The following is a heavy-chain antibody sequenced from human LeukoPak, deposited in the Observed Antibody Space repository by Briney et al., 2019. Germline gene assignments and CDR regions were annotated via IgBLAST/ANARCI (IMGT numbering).Heavy chain of an antibody. Sequence: PGGSLRLSCAASGFTFSSYSMSWVRQAPGKGLEWVSAISGSGGSTYYADSVKGRFTISRDNSKNTLYLQMNSLRAEDTAVYYCAEDRPNSSSWTINDYWGQGTLVTVSS. J-gene: IGHJ4*02. V-gene: IGHV3-23*01. CDR2: ISGSGGST. D-gene: IGHD6-13*01. CDR1: GFTFSSYS. CDR3: AEDRPNSSSWTINDY.